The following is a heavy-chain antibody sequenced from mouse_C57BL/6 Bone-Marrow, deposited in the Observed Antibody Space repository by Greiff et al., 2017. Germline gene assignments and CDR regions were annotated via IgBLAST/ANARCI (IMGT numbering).Heavy chain of an antibody. CDR2: IHPNSGST. V-gene: IGHV1-64*01. D-gene: IGHD2-5*01. CDR3: ATYYSNYPAWFAY. CDR1: GYTFTSYW. Sequence: VQLQQPVAELVKPGASVKLSCKASGYTFTSYWMHWVKQRPGQGLEWIGMIHPNSGSTNYNEKFKSKATLTVDKSSSTAYMQLSSLTSEDSAVYYCATYYSNYPAWFAYWGQGTLVTVSA. J-gene: IGHJ3*01.